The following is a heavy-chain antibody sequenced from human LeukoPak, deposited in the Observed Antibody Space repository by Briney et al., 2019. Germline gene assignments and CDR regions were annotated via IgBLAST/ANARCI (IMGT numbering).Heavy chain of an antibody. CDR3: ARISYDILTGYYHQFDY. D-gene: IGHD3-9*01. CDR2: IYYSGST. V-gene: IGHV4-39*07. Sequence: PSEALSLTCTVSGGSISSSSYYWGWIRQPPGKGLEWIGSIYYSGSTYYNPSLKSRVTISVDTSKNQFSLKLSSVTAADTAVYYCARISYDILTGYYHQFDYWGQGTLVTVSS. CDR1: GGSISSSSYY. J-gene: IGHJ4*02.